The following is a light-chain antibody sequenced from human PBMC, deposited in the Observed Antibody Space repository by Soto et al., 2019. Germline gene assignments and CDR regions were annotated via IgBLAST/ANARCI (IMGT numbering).Light chain of an antibody. Sequence: EIVMTQSPATLSASPGERATLSCTASQSVSSNLAWYQQKPGQAPRLLIYGASTRATGIPARFSGSESGTEFTLTISSLESEDFAVYSCQESNQWPPMNTFGQGAKLEIK. CDR2: GAS. V-gene: IGKV3-15*01. CDR1: QSVSSN. CDR3: QESNQWPPMNT. J-gene: IGKJ2*01.